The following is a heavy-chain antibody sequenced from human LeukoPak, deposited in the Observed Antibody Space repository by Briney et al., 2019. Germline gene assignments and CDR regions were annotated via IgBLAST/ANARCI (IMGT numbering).Heavy chain of an antibody. V-gene: IGHV4-34*01. Sequence: KPSETLSLTCAVYGGSFSGYYWSWIRQPPGKGLEWIGEINHSGSTIYNPSLKSRVTISVDTSKNQFSLKLSSVTAADTAVYYCAREGIAVAGTDYWGQGTLVTVSS. CDR2: INHSGST. CDR1: GGSFSGYY. CDR3: AREGIAVAGTDY. J-gene: IGHJ4*02. D-gene: IGHD6-19*01.